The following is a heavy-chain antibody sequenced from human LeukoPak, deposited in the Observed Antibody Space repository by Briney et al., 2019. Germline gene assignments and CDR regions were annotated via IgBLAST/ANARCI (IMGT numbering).Heavy chain of an antibody. Sequence: GRSLRLSCAASGFTFSSYGMHWVRQAPGKGLEWVAVISYDGSNKYYADSVKGRFTISRDNSKNTLYLQMNSLRAEDTAVYYCAKGRGIAAAGAIDYWGQGTLVTVSS. J-gene: IGHJ4*02. CDR2: ISYDGSNK. CDR1: GFTFSSYG. CDR3: AKGRGIAAAGAIDY. D-gene: IGHD6-13*01. V-gene: IGHV3-30*18.